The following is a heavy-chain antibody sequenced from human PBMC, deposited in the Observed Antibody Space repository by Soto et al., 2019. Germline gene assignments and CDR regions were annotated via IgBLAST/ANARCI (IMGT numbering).Heavy chain of an antibody. J-gene: IGHJ3*02. V-gene: IGHV5-51*01. D-gene: IGHD1-26*01. CDR3: ARGGATRGRDPFDI. Sequence: GESLKISCEGSGHSFTNYWIGWVRQMPGKGLEWMGLVYPGDSDTTYSPSFQGQVTFSADKSISTAYLHLSSLKASDTAMYYCARGGATRGRDPFDIWGQGTMVTVSS. CDR1: GHSFTNYW. CDR2: VYPGDSDT.